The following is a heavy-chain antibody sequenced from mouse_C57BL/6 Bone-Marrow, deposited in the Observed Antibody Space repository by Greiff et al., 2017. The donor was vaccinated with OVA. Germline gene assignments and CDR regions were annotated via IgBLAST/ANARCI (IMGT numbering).Heavy chain of an antibody. J-gene: IGHJ2*01. Sequence: DVQLVESGGGLVKPGGSLKLSCAASGFTFSSYAMSWVRQTPEKRLEWVATISDGGSYTYYPDNVKGRFTISRDNAKNNLYLQMSHLKSEDTAMYYCARERIGRLPDYWGQGTTLTVSS. V-gene: IGHV5-4*01. CDR3: ARERIGRLPDY. CDR1: GFTFSSYA. CDR2: ISDGGSYT.